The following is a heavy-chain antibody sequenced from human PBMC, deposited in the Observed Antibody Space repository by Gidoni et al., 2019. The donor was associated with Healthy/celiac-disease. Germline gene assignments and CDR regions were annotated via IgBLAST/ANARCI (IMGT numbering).Heavy chain of an antibody. D-gene: IGHD3-16*01. J-gene: IGHJ4*02. CDR1: GSSISSGYY. V-gene: IGHV4-38-2*02. Sequence: QVHLQEPGPGPVKLSETLYSTCTVSGSSISSGYYWGWTRQPPGQGQEWIGSIYHSGNTYYSPSLKRRVTISVDTSKNQFSRKLSSVTAEDTAVYYCARDRGGYFDYWGQGTLVTVSS. CDR3: ARDRGGYFDY. CDR2: IYHSGNT.